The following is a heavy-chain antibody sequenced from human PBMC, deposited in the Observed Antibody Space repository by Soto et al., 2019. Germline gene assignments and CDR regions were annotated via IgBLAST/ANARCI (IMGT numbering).Heavy chain of an antibody. CDR2: TYYRSKWYY. V-gene: IGHV6-1*01. Sequence: SQTLSLTCAITGDSVSSNSAGWSWVRQSPSRGLEWLGRTYYRSKWYYEYAVSVRVRITINPDTSKNQFSLQLNSVTPEDTAVYFCARGEQYSGRIFDYWGPGTLVTVSS. CDR1: GDSVSSNSAG. D-gene: IGHD1-26*01. CDR3: ARGEQYSGRIFDY. J-gene: IGHJ4*01.